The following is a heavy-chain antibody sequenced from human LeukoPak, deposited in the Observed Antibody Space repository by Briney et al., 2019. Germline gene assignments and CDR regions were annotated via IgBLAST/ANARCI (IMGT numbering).Heavy chain of an antibody. CDR3: ARDSRTGSFDY. Sequence: GGSLRLSCAASGFTFSSYSMNWVRQAPGKGLEWVSSIGSSSSYIYYADSVKGRFTISRDNAENSLYLQMNSLRAEDTAVYYCARDSRTGSFDYWGQGTLVTVS. CDR1: GFTFSSYS. D-gene: IGHD2-8*02. V-gene: IGHV3-21*01. CDR2: IGSSSSYI. J-gene: IGHJ4*02.